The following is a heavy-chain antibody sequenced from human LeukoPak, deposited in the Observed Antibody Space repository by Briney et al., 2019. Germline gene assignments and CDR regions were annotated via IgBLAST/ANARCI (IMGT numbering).Heavy chain of an antibody. V-gene: IGHV3-23*01. Sequence: GGSLRLSCAASGFTFSGHNMDWVRQAPGKGLEWVSAISGSGVTTYYADSVMGRFTISRDSSKNTLYVQMNRLRAEDTAVYYCAKANRDYDFWSGYPCFEYWGQGTLVTVSS. D-gene: IGHD3-3*01. J-gene: IGHJ4*02. CDR3: AKANRDYDFWSGYPCFEY. CDR2: ISGSGVTT. CDR1: GFTFSGHN.